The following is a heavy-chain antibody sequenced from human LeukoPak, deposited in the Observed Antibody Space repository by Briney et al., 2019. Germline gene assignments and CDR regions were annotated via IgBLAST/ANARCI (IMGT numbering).Heavy chain of an antibody. CDR1: GFTFSSYA. CDR3: AKDPFWYLDTASPYYFDY. Sequence: GWSLRLSCAASGFTFSSYAMSWVRQAPGKGLEWVSAISGSGGSTYYADSVKGRFTISRDNSKNTLYLQMNSLRAEDTAVYYCAKDPFWYLDTASPYYFDYWGQGTLVTVSS. V-gene: IGHV3-23*01. CDR2: ISGSGGST. D-gene: IGHD5-18*01. J-gene: IGHJ4*02.